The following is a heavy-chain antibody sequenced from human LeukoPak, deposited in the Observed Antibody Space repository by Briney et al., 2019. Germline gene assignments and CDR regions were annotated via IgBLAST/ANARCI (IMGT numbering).Heavy chain of an antibody. CDR1: GGSISSGDYY. V-gene: IGHV4-30-4*01. D-gene: IGHD3-22*01. CDR2: IYYSGST. CDR3: ARESRYYDRSHAFDI. J-gene: IGHJ3*02. Sequence: NTSQTLSLTCTVSGGSISSGDYYWSWIRQPPGKGLEWIGYIYYSGSTYYNPSLKSRVTISVDTSKNQFSLKLSSVTAADTAVYYCARESRYYDRSHAFDIWGQGTMVTVSS.